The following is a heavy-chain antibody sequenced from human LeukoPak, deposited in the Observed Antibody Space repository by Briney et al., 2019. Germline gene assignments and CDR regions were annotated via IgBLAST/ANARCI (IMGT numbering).Heavy chain of an antibody. J-gene: IGHJ3*02. CDR2: IYYSGST. V-gene: IGHV4-59*01. CDR3: ARDRGPGYCSSTSCYGDAFDI. Sequence: SETLSLTCTVSGGSISSYYWSWIRQPPGKGLEWIGYIYYSGSTNYNPYLKSRVTISVDTSKNQFSLKLSSVTAADTAVYYCARDRGPGYCSSTSCYGDAFDIWGQGTMVTVSS. D-gene: IGHD2-2*03. CDR1: GGSISSYY.